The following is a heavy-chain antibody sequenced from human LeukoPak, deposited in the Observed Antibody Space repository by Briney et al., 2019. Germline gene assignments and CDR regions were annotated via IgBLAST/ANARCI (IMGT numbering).Heavy chain of an antibody. V-gene: IGHV3-23*01. Sequence: GGSLRLSCAASGFIFRSFSMTWVRQAPGKGLEWVSGITGSSTWTYYADSVRGRFTISRDNSKNTLHLQMNNLTADDTAIYYCARELVSLGTGYFDLWGRGTLVTVSS. D-gene: IGHD7-27*01. J-gene: IGHJ2*01. CDR3: ARELVSLGTGYFDL. CDR2: ITGSSTWT. CDR1: GFIFRSFS.